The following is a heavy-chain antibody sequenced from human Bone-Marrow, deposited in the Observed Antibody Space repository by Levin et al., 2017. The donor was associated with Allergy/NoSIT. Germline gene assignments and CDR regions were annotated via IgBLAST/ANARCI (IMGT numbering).Heavy chain of an antibody. J-gene: IGHJ4*02. CDR3: ARGHNWNDLPNFDY. CDR1: GDSVSSNSAA. Sequence: SETLSLTCAISGDSVSSNSAAWNWIRQSPSRGLEWLGRTYYRSKWYNDYAVSVKSRITINPDTSKNQFSLQLNSVTPEDTAVYYCARGHNWNDLPNFDYWGQGTLVTVSS. CDR2: TYYRSKWYN. V-gene: IGHV6-1*01. D-gene: IGHD1-20*01.